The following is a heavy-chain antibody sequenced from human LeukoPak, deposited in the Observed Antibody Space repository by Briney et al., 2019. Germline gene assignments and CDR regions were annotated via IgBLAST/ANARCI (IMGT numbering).Heavy chain of an antibody. D-gene: IGHD4-23*01. V-gene: IGHV1-18*01. CDR3: ARQGYSGHSQGAADY. CDR2: ISVYNGNT. CDR1: GYTFSIYG. J-gene: IGHJ4*02. Sequence: ASVKVSCKASGYTFSIYGFSWVRQAPGQGLEWMGWISVYNGNTNYAQKFQGRVTMATDTSTSTAHMELRSLRSDDTAAYYCARQGYSGHSQGAADYWGQGTLVTVSS.